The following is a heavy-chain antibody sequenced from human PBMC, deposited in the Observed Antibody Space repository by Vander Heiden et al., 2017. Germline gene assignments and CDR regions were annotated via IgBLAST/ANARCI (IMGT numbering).Heavy chain of an antibody. CDR1: GLSFTDYY. CDR3: AREDSRSWYHFDY. V-gene: IGHV3-11*01. Sequence: QVQLVESGGGLVKPGGSLRLSCAASGLSFTDYYMSWIRQAPGKGLEWVSYISSAGGSIYYADAVKGRFTISRDNTKKALYLQMNRMKTEDTAVYYCAREDSRSWYHFDYWGQGVLVTVSS. CDR2: ISSAGGSI. J-gene: IGHJ4*02. D-gene: IGHD6-13*01.